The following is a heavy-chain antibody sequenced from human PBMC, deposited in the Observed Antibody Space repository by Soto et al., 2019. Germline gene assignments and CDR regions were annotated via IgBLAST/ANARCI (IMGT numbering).Heavy chain of an antibody. CDR2: VYYSGST. V-gene: IGHV4-39*01. Sequence: SATLSLTCTVSGGSISSSSYYWGWIRQPPGKGLEWIGSVYYSGSTYYNPSLKSRVTISVDTSKNQFSLKLSSVTAADTAVYYCARLGFRAAADAMDVWGQGTTVTVSS. CDR3: ARLGFRAAADAMDV. J-gene: IGHJ6*02. CDR1: GGSISSSSYY. D-gene: IGHD6-13*01.